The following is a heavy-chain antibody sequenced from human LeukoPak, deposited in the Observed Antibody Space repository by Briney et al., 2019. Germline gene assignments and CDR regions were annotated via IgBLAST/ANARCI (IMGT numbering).Heavy chain of an antibody. Sequence: ASVKVSCKASGYSFTSCYMHWVRQAPGQGLEWMGIFNPTSGSATYAQKFQGRVTVTRDTSTSTVHMELSSLRSDDTAVYYCARDVGVGAIPDFDYRGQGTLVTVSS. D-gene: IGHD2-15*01. V-gene: IGHV1-46*01. CDR1: GYSFTSCY. CDR2: FNPTSGSA. CDR3: ARDVGVGAIPDFDY. J-gene: IGHJ4*02.